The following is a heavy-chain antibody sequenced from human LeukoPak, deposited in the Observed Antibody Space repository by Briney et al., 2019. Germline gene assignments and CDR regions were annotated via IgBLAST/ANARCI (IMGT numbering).Heavy chain of an antibody. Sequence: PGGSLRLSCAASGLIFNNYGMSWVRQAPGKGLEWVSTISGNSGHTYYADSVKGRFTISRDNSENTLYLQMNSLGAEDTAVYYCAKKVTATTVHDDYWGQGTLVTVSS. CDR2: ISGNSGHT. CDR3: AKKVTATTVHDDY. CDR1: GLIFNNYG. D-gene: IGHD5-12*01. J-gene: IGHJ4*02. V-gene: IGHV3-23*01.